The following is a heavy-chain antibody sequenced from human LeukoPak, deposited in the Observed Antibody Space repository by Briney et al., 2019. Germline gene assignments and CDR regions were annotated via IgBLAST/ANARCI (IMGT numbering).Heavy chain of an antibody. D-gene: IGHD3-10*01. J-gene: IGHJ2*01. CDR3: ARARYGSGSSGYFDL. V-gene: IGHV4-30-4*01. CDR1: GGSISSGDYY. Sequence: PSETLSLTCTVSGGSISSGDYYWSWIRQPPGKGLEWISYIYYSGSTYYNPYLKSRVTISVDTSKTQFSLKLSSVTAADTAVYYCARARYGSGSSGYFDLWGRGTLVTVSS. CDR2: IYYSGST.